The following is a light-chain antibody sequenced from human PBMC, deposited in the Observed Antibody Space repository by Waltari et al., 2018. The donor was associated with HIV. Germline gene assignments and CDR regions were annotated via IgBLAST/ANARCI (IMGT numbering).Light chain of an antibody. J-gene: IGLJ1*01. Sequence: QSILTQPPSVSAAPGQKVTISCSGDNSNLGKNFVSWYQQVPGRAPRLLIYDNEKRPSGIPDRFSASKGGVSATLGIAGIQSVDEADYYCVTWDSSLSLYVFGPGTTVAVL. CDR3: VTWDSSLSLYV. V-gene: IGLV1-51*01. CDR2: DNE. CDR1: NSNLGKNF.